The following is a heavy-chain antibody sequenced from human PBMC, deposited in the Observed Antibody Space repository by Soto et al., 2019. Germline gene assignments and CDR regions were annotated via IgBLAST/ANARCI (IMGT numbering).Heavy chain of an antibody. V-gene: IGHV3-7*03. CDR3: ARILCSSTSCYTFDY. Sequence: GGSLRLSCAASGFTFSSYWMSWVRQAPGKGLEWVANMRQDGSEKYYVDSVKGRFTISRDNAKNSLYLQMNSLRAEDTAVYYCARILCSSTSCYTFDYWGQGTLVTRLL. CDR1: GFTFSSYW. D-gene: IGHD2-2*02. J-gene: IGHJ4*02. CDR2: MRQDGSEK.